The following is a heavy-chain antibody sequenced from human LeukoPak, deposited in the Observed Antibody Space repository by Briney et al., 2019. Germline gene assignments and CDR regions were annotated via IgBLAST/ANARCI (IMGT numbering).Heavy chain of an antibody. CDR1: GGSFSGYY. CDR2: INHSGST. CDR3: ARGPAYYDILNGMDV. J-gene: IGHJ6*04. Sequence: SETLSLTCAVYGGSFSGYYWSWIRQPPGKWLEWIGEINHSGSTNYNPSLKSRVTISVDTSKNQFSLKLSSVTAADTAVYYCARGPAYYDILNGMDVWGKGTTVTVSS. V-gene: IGHV4-34*01. D-gene: IGHD3-9*01.